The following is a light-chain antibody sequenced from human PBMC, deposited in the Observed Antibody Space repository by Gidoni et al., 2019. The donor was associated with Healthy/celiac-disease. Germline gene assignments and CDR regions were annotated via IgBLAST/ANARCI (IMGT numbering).Light chain of an antibody. J-gene: IGLJ2*01. CDR2: DVM. Sequence: QSALTQPRSVSASPGQSVPISCTGTSSDVCGYNYVSWYQQHPGKAPKLMIYDVMKRPSGVPDRSSGSKSGNTASLTISGLQADDEADYYCCSYAGRKVFGGGTKLTVL. V-gene: IGLV2-11*01. CDR1: SSDVCGYNY. CDR3: CSYAGRKV.